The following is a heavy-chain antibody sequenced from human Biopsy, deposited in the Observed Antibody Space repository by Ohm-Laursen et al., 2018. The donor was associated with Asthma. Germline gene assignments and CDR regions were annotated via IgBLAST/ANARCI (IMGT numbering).Heavy chain of an antibody. CDR3: ARTYYDFLTGQVNDVFAI. D-gene: IGHD3-9*01. J-gene: IGHJ3*02. CDR2: INAGNGNT. V-gene: IGHV1-3*01. CDR1: GYTFINYA. Sequence: ASVKVSCKASGYTFINYAIHWVRQAPGQRLEWMGWINAGNGNTKYSQKFQGRVTITRDTSASTAYMDLSSLRSEDTAVYYCARTYYDFLTGQVNDVFAIWGQGTMVTVAS.